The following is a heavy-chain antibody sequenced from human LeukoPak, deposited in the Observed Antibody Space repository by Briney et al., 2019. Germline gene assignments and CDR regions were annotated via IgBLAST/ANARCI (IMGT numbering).Heavy chain of an antibody. CDR2: IRYDGSNK. V-gene: IGHV3-30*02. D-gene: IGHD5-12*01. CDR3: AKDGGSAGRYDQDDAFDI. Sequence: GGSLRLSCAASGFTFSSYGMHWVRQAPGKGLEWVAFIRYDGSNKYYADSVKGRFTISRDNSKNTLYLQMNSLRAEDTAVYYCAKDGGSAGRYDQDDAFDIWGQGTMVTVSS. J-gene: IGHJ3*02. CDR1: GFTFSSYG.